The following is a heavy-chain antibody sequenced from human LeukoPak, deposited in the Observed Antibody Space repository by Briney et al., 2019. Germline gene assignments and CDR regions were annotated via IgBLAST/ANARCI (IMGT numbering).Heavy chain of an antibody. D-gene: IGHD4-17*01. CDR3: ARGAYGAASDYYYYMDV. V-gene: IGHV3-20*04. CDR2: INWNGGST. Sequence: GGSLRLSCAASGFTFDDYGMSWVRQAPGEGLEWVSGINWNGGSTGYADSVKGRFTISRDNAKNSLYLQMNSLRAEDTALYYCARGAYGAASDYYYYMDVWGKGTTVTVSS. CDR1: GFTFDDYG. J-gene: IGHJ6*03.